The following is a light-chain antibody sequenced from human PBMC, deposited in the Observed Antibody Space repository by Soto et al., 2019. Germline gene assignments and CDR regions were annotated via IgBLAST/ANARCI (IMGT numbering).Light chain of an antibody. CDR3: SSYVVTGAQVI. V-gene: IGLV2-14*03. CDR1: DSDIGGYDY. Sequence: QSALTQPASVSGSPGQSISISCTGTDSDIGGYDYVSWYQQHPGKAPQLIISGVNNRPSGVSSRFSGSKSGSTASLTISGLQPEDEAYYYCSSYVVTGAQVIFGGGTKLT. CDR2: GVN. J-gene: IGLJ2*01.